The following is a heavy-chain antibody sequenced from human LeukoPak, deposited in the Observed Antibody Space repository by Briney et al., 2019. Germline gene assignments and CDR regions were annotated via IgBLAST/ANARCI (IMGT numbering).Heavy chain of an antibody. CDR2: IYYSGST. V-gene: IGHV4-59*01. CDR1: GGSINSYY. D-gene: IGHD5-18*01. Sequence: PSETLSLTCTVSGGSINSYYWSWIRQPPGKGLEWIGHIYYSGSTNYNPSLKSRVTISIDTSKNQFSLKLSSVTAADTAVYYCARTTEGGYTYDYFYYYYMDVWGKGTTVTISS. CDR3: ARTTEGGYTYDYFYYYYMDV. J-gene: IGHJ6*03.